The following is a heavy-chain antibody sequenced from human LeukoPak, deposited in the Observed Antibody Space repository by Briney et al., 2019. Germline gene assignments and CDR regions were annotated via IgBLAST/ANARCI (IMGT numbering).Heavy chain of an antibody. V-gene: IGHV4-39*01. CDR3: ARPRDGYNWGAFY. Sequence: PSETLSLTCTVSGGSISTSDYFWVWIRPPPGKGLEWIGSIYSGVSTYYNPSLKSRVTISVDTSKNQFSLKLSSVTAADTAVYYCARPRDGYNWGAFYWGQGTLVTVSS. CDR1: GGSISTSDYF. CDR2: IYSGVST. D-gene: IGHD5-24*01. J-gene: IGHJ4*02.